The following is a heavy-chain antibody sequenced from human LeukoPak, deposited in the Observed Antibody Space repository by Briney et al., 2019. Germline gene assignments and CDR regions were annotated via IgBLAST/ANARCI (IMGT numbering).Heavy chain of an antibody. Sequence: SETLSLTCTVSGGSISSYYWRWIRQPPGKGLEWIGYIYYSGSTNYNPSLKSRVTISVDTSKNQCSLNLSSVTASDTAVYYCARDDTMVRGVSVAPNAHNDAFDIWGQGTMVTVSS. CDR2: IYYSGST. D-gene: IGHD3-10*01. CDR1: GGSISSYY. V-gene: IGHV4-59*01. J-gene: IGHJ3*02. CDR3: ARDDTMVRGVSVAPNAHNDAFDI.